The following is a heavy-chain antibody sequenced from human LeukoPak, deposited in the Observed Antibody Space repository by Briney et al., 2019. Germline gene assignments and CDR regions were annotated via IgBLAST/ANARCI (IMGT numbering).Heavy chain of an antibody. CDR2: ISWDGGST. V-gene: IGHV3-43D*03. CDR3: AKDPSSSWRFNWFDP. D-gene: IGHD6-13*01. Sequence: GGSLRLSCAASGFTFDDFAMHWVRHAPAKGLEWVSFISWDGGSTSYADSVKGRFTISRDNSENSLYLQMNGLRAEDTALYYCAKDPSSSWRFNWFDPWGQGTLVTVSS. J-gene: IGHJ5*02. CDR1: GFTFDDFA.